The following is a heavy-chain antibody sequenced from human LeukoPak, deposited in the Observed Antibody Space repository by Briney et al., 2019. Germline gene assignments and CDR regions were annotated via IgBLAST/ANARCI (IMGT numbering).Heavy chain of an antibody. CDR3: ARDSSGWYGFDY. J-gene: IGHJ4*02. CDR2: ISSSSTNI. V-gene: IGHV3-48*02. Sequence: GGSLRLSCAASGFTFSTYNMNWVRHAPGKGREWVSYISSSSTNIYYADSVKGRFTISRDNAKSSLYLQMNSLRDEDTAVYYCARDSSGWYGFDYWGQGTLVTVSS. CDR1: GFTFSTYN. D-gene: IGHD6-19*01.